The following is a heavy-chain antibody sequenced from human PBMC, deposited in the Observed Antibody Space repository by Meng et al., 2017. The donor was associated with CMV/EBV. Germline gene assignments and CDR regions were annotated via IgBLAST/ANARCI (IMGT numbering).Heavy chain of an antibody. V-gene: IGHV1-69*05. Sequence: SSVKVSCKASVGTFSSYAISWVRQAPGQGLEWMGGIIPIFGTANYAQKFQGRVTITTDESTSTAYMELSSLRSEDTAVYYCARQVPEFFGKDYYYYGMDVWGQGTTVTVSS. J-gene: IGHJ6*02. D-gene: IGHD1-14*01. CDR3: ARQVPEFFGKDYYYYGMDV. CDR2: IIPIFGTA. CDR1: VGTFSSYA.